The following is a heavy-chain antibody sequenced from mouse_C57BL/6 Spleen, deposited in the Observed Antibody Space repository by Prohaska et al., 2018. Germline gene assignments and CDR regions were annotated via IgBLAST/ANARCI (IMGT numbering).Heavy chain of an antibody. D-gene: IGHD2-4*01. V-gene: IGHV1-26*01. J-gene: IGHJ2*01. CDR3: ARWDYPVRDFDY. CDR2: INPNNGGT. Sequence: KQSLGKSLEWIGDINPNNGGTSYNQKFKGKATLTVDKSSSTAYMELRSLTSEDSAVYYCARWDYPVRDFDYWGQGTTLTVSS.